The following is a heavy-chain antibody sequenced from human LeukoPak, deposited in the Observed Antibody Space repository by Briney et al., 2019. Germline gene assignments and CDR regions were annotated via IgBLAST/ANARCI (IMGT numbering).Heavy chain of an antibody. CDR1: GGSFSGYY. CDR3: ARPRDSSGLLDY. D-gene: IGHD6-25*01. V-gene: IGHV4-34*01. J-gene: IGHJ4*02. Sequence: SETLSLTCAVYGGSFSGYYWSWIRQPPGKGLEWIGEINHSGSTNYNPSLKSRVTISVDTSKNQFSLKLSSVTAADTAVYYCARPRDSSGLLDYWGQGTLVTVSS. CDR2: INHSGST.